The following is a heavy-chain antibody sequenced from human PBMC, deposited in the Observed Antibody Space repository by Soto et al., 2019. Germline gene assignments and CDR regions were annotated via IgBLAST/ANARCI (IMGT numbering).Heavy chain of an antibody. CDR1: GFTFSSYS. CDR2: ISSSSSYI. D-gene: IGHD6-13*01. V-gene: IGHV3-21*01. Sequence: EVQLVESGGGLVKPGGSLRLSCAASGFTFSSYSMYWVRQAPGKGLEWVASISSSSSYIYYADSVKGRFTISRDNAKNYLYLQMNRLRDEETAVYYCARDLESRRWRPFGYWGQGTPVTVSS. CDR3: ARDLESRRWRPFGY. J-gene: IGHJ4*02.